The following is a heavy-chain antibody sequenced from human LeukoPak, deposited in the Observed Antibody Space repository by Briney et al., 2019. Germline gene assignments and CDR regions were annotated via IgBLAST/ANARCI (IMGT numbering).Heavy chain of an antibody. CDR2: IKNKASSYTT. CDR1: GFTFSDPY. V-gene: IGHV3-72*01. D-gene: IGHD2-21*01. J-gene: IGHJ4*02. CDR3: VRDWHTSFDA. Sequence: GGSLRLSCVASGFTFSDPYMDWVRQAPGEGLEWVGRIKNKASSYTTDYAASVKGRFTISRDDSKNSLYVQMNSLKIEDTAVYYCVRDWHTSFDAWGQETRVTVSS.